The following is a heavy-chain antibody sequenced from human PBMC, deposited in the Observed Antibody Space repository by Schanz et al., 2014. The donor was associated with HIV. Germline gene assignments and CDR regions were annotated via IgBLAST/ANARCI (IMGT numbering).Heavy chain of an antibody. CDR2: ISYDGSNK. CDR3: ARSLWFGEIGEAGYGLDV. D-gene: IGHD3-10*01. J-gene: IGHJ6*02. Sequence: VQLVESGGTVVQPGGSLRLSCAASGFTFSSYGMHWVRQAPGKGLEWVAVISYDGSNKYYADSVKGRFTISRDNSKNTLYLQMNSLRAEDTAVYYCARSLWFGEIGEAGYGLDVWGQGTTVTVSS. V-gene: IGHV3-30*03. CDR1: GFTFSSYG.